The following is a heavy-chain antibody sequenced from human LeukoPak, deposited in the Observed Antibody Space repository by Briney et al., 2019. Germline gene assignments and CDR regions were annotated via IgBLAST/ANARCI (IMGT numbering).Heavy chain of an antibody. CDR3: ATRSSTGNTKFDS. V-gene: IGHV3-23*01. Sequence: GGSLRLSCEASGFTFSSYAMSWVRQAPGKGLEWVSGVSGSGGSTVYADSVKGRFTISRDNSKNTMYLQMNRLRAEDTAVYYCATRSSTGNTKFDSWGQGTLVTVSS. D-gene: IGHD1-1*01. J-gene: IGHJ4*02. CDR2: VSGSGGST. CDR1: GFTFSSYA.